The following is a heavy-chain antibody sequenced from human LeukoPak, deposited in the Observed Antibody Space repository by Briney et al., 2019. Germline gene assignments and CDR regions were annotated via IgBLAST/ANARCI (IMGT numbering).Heavy chain of an antibody. V-gene: IGHV4-59*12. CDR3: ARAFIGYCSSTSCAWGGKNWFDP. CDR1: GGSMCSYY. Sequence: SETLSLTCTVSGGSMCSYYWSWIRQSPGKGLEWIGYIYYSGSTNYNPSLKSRVTISVDTSKDQFSLKLSSVTAADTAVYYCARAFIGYCSSTSCAWGGKNWFDPWGQGTLVTVSS. D-gene: IGHD2-2*01. CDR2: IYYSGST. J-gene: IGHJ5*02.